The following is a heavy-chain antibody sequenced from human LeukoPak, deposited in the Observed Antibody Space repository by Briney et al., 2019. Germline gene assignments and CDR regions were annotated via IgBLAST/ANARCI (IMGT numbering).Heavy chain of an antibody. J-gene: IGHJ4*02. CDR2: ISYDGSNK. V-gene: IGHV3-30-3*01. Sequence: PGRSLRLSCAASGFTFSSYAMHWVRQAPGKGLEWVAVISYDGSNKYYADSVKGRFTISGDNSKNTLFLQMNSLRAEDTAVYYCAKDGGLWVSAHWGDSWGRGTLVTVSS. CDR3: AKDGGLWVSAHWGDS. CDR1: GFTFSSYA. D-gene: IGHD7-27*01.